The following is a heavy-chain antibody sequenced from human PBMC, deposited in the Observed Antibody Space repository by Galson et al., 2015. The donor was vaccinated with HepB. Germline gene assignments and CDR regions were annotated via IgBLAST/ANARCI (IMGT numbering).Heavy chain of an antibody. V-gene: IGHV1-3*01. CDR3: ARGYMDSGYDPPFDY. D-gene: IGHD5-12*01. J-gene: IGHJ4*02. Sequence: SVKVSCKASGYTFTSYAMHWVRQAPGQRLEWMGWINAGNGNTKYSQKFQGRVTITRDTSASTAYMELSSLRSEDTAVYYCARGYMDSGYDPPFDYWGQGTLVTVSS. CDR1: GYTFTSYA. CDR2: INAGNGNT.